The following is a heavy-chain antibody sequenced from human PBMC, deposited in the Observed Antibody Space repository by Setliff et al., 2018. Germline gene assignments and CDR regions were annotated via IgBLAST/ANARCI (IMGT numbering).Heavy chain of an antibody. J-gene: IGHJ4*02. D-gene: IGHD2-8*02. V-gene: IGHV3-7*01. CDR1: GFTFTSYW. Sequence: GGSLRLSCAASGFTFTSYWMSWVRQAPGKGLEWVANIKQNGIAKYYVDSVEGRFTISRDNAKSSLFLQMDSLRVEDTAVYYCTRASMGGGSYWWDYWDQGTLVTVSS. CDR3: TRASMGGGSYWWDY. CDR2: IKQNGIAK.